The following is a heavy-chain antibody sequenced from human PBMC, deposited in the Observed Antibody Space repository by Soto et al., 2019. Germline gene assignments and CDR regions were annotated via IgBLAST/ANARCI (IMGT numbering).Heavy chain of an antibody. CDR3: AEGGSSSRTPDYYYGMDV. CDR1: GGSFSGYY. J-gene: IGHJ6*02. Sequence: SETLSLTCAVYGGSFSGYYWSWIRQPPGKGLEWIGEINHSGSTNYNPSLKSRVTISVDTSKNQFSLKLSSVTAADTAVYYCAEGGSSSRTPDYYYGMDVWGQGTTVTVYS. V-gene: IGHV4-34*01. D-gene: IGHD6-6*01. CDR2: INHSGST.